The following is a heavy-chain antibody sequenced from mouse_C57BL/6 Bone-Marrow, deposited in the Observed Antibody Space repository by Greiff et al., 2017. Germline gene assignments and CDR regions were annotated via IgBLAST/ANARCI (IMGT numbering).Heavy chain of an antibody. CDR3: ARGVFYGGSYAWFAY. J-gene: IGHJ3*01. CDR1: GYSITSGYY. D-gene: IGHD1-1*01. V-gene: IGHV3-6*01. CDR2: ISYDGSN. Sequence: EVHLVESGPGLVKPSQSLSLTCSVTGYSITSGYYWNWIRQFPGNKLEWMGYISYDGSNNYNPSLKNRISITRDTSKNQFFLKLNSVTTEDTATYYCARGVFYGGSYAWFAYWGQGTLVTVSA.